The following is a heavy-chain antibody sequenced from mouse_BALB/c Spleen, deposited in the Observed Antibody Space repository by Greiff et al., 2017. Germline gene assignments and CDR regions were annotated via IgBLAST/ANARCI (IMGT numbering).Heavy chain of an antibody. Sequence: EVKLVESGGGLVKPGGSLKLSCAASGFTFSSYAMSWVRQSPEKRLEWVAEISSGGSYTYYPDTVTGRFTISRDNAKNTLYLEMSSLRSEDTAMYYCAREGGYDYAMDYWGQGTSVTVSS. CDR1: GFTFSSYA. J-gene: IGHJ4*01. CDR2: ISSGGSYT. D-gene: IGHD2-10*02. V-gene: IGHV5-9-4*01. CDR3: AREGGYDYAMDY.